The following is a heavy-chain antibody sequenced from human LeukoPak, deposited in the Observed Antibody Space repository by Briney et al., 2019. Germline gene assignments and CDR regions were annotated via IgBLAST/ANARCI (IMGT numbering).Heavy chain of an antibody. CDR1: GGTFSSYA. D-gene: IGHD6-19*01. Sequence: ASVKVSCKASGGTFSSYAISWVRQAPGQGLEWMGWISAYNGNTNYAQKLQGRVTMTTDTSTSTAYMELRSLRSDDTAVYYCARRGQGRIAVAGTDYWGQGTLVTVSS. CDR2: ISAYNGNT. J-gene: IGHJ4*02. CDR3: ARRGQGRIAVAGTDY. V-gene: IGHV1-18*01.